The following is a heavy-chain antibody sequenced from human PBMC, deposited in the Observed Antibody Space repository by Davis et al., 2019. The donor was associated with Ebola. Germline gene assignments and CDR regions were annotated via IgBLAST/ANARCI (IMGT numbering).Heavy chain of an antibody. V-gene: IGHV5-10-1*01. D-gene: IGHD6-19*01. Sequence: GESLKISCKGSGYSFTTYWINWVRQMPGKGLEWMGRIDPSDSSTNYSPSFQGHVTISADKSISTAYLQWSSLKASDTAMYYCARRGSSGWYPNDYWGQGTLVTVSS. CDR1: GYSFTTYW. CDR3: ARRGSSGWYPNDY. CDR2: IDPSDSST. J-gene: IGHJ4*02.